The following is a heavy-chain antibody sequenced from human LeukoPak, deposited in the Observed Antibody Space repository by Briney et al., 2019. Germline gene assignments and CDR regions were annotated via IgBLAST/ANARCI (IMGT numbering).Heavy chain of an antibody. J-gene: IGHJ4*02. CDR1: GFTFSSYD. D-gene: IGHD4-17*01. CDR3: ARDGNGDALDY. V-gene: IGHV3-13*01. CDR2: IGTAGDT. Sequence: GGSLRLSCAASGFTFSSYDMHWVRQATGKGLEWVSAIGTAGDTYYPGSVKGRFTISRENAKNSLYLQMNSLRAGDTAVYYCARDGNGDALDYWGQGTLVTVSS.